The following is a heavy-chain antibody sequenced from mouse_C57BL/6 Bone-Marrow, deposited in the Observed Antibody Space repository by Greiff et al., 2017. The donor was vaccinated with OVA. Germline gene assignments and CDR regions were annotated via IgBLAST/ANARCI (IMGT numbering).Heavy chain of an antibody. D-gene: IGHD4-1*01. V-gene: IGHV5-15*01. CDR2: FSNLAYSI. CDR1: GFTFSDYG. J-gene: IGHJ3*01. CDR3: ARWDWDVAWFAY. Sequence: EVMLVESGGGLVQPGGSLKLSCAASGFTFSDYGMAWVRQAPRKGPEWVAFFSNLAYSIYYADTVTGRFTISRENAKSTLYLELSSLRSEDTATYYCARWDWDVAWFAYWGQGTLVTVSA.